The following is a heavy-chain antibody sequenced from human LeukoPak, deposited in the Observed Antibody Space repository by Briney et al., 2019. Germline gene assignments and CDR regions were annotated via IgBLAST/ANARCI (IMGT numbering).Heavy chain of an antibody. D-gene: IGHD3-10*02. CDR1: GFTFSTYS. V-gene: IGHV3-21*01. Sequence: AGGSLRLSCAASGFTFSTYSMNWVRQAPGKGLEWVSSISGGSTSIYYADSVKGRFTISRDNAKNSLYLQMNSLRAEDTAVYYCAELGITMIGGVWGKGTTVTISS. J-gene: IGHJ6*04. CDR3: AELGITMIGGV. CDR2: ISGGSTSI.